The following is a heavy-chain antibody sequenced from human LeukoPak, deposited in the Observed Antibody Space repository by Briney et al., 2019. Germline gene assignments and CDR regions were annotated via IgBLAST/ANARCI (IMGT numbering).Heavy chain of an antibody. J-gene: IGHJ3*02. CDR2: ISSSSTYI. Sequence: GGSLRLSCAASGFTFRSSTMTWVRQSPGKGLEWVSSISSSSTYIYYADSVKGRFIISRDNAKNSLYLQMNSLRAEDTAVFYCAGALLNSIAIWGQGTMVTVSS. CDR1: GFTFRSST. CDR3: AGALLNSIAI. D-gene: IGHD2-21*01. V-gene: IGHV3-21*01.